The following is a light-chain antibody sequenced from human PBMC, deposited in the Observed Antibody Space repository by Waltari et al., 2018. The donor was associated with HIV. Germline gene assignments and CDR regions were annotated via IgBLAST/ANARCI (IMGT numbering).Light chain of an antibody. CDR3: QVWDDIIGPYVV. CDR1: NIEDKT. V-gene: IGLV3-21*04. J-gene: IGLJ3*02. CDR2: YND. Sequence: YVLTQPPSVSVAPGEAARISCGGNNIEDKTVHWYQQKPGQAPVLGIYYNDDRPSGIPERFSGSNSQNTATLTISRVEAGDEADYYCQVWDDIIGPYVVFGGGTKLTVL.